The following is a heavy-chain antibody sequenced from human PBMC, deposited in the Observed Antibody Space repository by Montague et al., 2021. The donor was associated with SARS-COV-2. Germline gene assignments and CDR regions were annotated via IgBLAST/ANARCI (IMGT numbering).Heavy chain of an antibody. CDR2: IYYSGST. CDR1: GGSISSYY. D-gene: IGHD3-3*01. CDR3: ASQVPDFWSGIDY. V-gene: IGHV4-59*01. J-gene: IGHJ4*02. Sequence: SETLSLTCTVSGGSISSYYWSWIRQPPGKGLEWIGYIYYSGSTKYNPSLKSRVTISVDTSKNQFSLKLSSVTAADTAVYYCASQVPDFWSGIDYWGQGTQVTVSS.